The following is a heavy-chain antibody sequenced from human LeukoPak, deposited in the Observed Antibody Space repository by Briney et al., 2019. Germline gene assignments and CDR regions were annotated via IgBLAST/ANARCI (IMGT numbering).Heavy chain of an antibody. CDR1: GFTFSSFW. CDR3: ARGEGYSYAPEYFDY. Sequence: GGSLRPSCAASGFTFSSFWMSWVRQAPGKGLEWVANIKEDESEKYYVDSVKGRFTISRDNAKNSLYLQMNSLRAEDTAVYYCARGEGYSYAPEYFDYWGQGTLVTVSA. V-gene: IGHV3-7*01. CDR2: IKEDESEK. D-gene: IGHD5-18*01. J-gene: IGHJ4*02.